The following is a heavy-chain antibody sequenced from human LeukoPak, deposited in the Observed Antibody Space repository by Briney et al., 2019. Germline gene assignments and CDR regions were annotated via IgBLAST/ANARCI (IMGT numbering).Heavy chain of an antibody. V-gene: IGHV4-34*01. J-gene: IGHJ4*02. CDR3: ARDWDTYYDYVWGSYRSSSFDY. CDR2: INHSGST. CDR1: GGSFSGYY. D-gene: IGHD3-16*02. Sequence: SETLSLTCAVYGGSFSGYYWSWIRQPPGKGLEWIGEINHSGSTNYNPSLKSRVTISVDTSKNQFSLKLSSVTAADTAVYYCARDWDTYYDYVWGSYRSSSFDYWGQGTLVTVSS.